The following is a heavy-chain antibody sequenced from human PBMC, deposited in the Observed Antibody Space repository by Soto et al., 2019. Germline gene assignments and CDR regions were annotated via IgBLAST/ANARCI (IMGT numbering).Heavy chain of an antibody. CDR1: GFSLSTSGVG. CDR3: AHRGARGGYGVFDY. J-gene: IGHJ4*02. V-gene: IGHV2-5*02. Sequence: QITLKESGPTLVKPTQTLTLTCTFSGFSLSTSGVGAGWIRQSPGKALEWLAFIYWDDDKRYSPSLKSRLSITKDTDKNQVVLTMTNMDPVDTATYYCAHRGARGGYGVFDYWGQGTLVTVSS. D-gene: IGHD3-10*01. CDR2: IYWDDDK.